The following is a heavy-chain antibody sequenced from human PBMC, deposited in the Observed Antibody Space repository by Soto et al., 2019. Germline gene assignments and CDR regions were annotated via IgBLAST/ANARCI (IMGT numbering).Heavy chain of an antibody. Sequence: QVQLVESGGGEVQPGRSLTFSCAASGFTFSTYGRHWVRQTPGKGLEWVAVISYDGTNKFYSDSVKGRFTISRDNFKNTLTLQMNSLRADDTAVYSCAKDLQSYGDYDYYCYGMDVWGLGTRVTVSS. CDR1: GFTFSTYG. CDR2: ISYDGTNK. J-gene: IGHJ6*02. D-gene: IGHD4-17*01. CDR3: AKDLQSYGDYDYYCYGMDV. V-gene: IGHV3-30*18.